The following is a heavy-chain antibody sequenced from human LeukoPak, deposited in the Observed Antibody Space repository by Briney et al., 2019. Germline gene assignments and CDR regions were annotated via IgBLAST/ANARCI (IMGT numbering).Heavy chain of an antibody. CDR3: ARERDAFDI. J-gene: IGHJ3*02. Sequence: PGGSLRLSCAASGFTFSSYSMNWVRQAPGKGLEWVSYISSSSSTIYYADSVKGRFTISRDNAKNSLHLQMNSLRAEDTAVYYCARERDAFDIWGQGTMVTVSS. V-gene: IGHV3-48*01. CDR1: GFTFSSYS. CDR2: ISSSSSTI.